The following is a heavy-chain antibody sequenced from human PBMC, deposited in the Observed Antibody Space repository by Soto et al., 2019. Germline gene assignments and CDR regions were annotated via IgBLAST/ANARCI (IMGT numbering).Heavy chain of an antibody. D-gene: IGHD4-17*01. J-gene: IGHJ4*02. CDR1: GGTLNSYT. CDR2: IIAAFGTT. Sequence: QVQLVQSGAEVKKPGSSVRVSCKASGGTLNSYTISWGRQAPGQGLEWMGGIIAAFGTTDYAQKFHGRVTITADQSTGTAYLDLSSLRSEDMAIYYCSISNSYGRGDFWGQGTLVTVSS. CDR3: SISNSYGRGDF. V-gene: IGHV1-69*01.